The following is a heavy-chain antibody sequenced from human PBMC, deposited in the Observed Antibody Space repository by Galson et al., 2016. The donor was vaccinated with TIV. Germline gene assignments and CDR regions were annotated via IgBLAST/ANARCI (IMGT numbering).Heavy chain of an antibody. CDR2: ISGDRGGI. CDR3: ASDIGGAGYYGMDG. J-gene: IGHJ6*02. Sequence: SLRLSCAGSGFCFRGYNINWVRQAPGKGLEWLSSISGDRGGIYYSGTVKGRVTIPRDKATKSVYLQMSGLRVDDTAVYYCASDIGGAGYYGMDGWGQGTTVTVSS. V-gene: IGHV3-21*01. D-gene: IGHD2-15*01. CDR1: GFCFRGYN.